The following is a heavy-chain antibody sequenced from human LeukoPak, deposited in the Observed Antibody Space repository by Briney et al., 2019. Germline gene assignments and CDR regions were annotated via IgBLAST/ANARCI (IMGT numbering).Heavy chain of an antibody. D-gene: IGHD1-7*01. V-gene: IGHV4-38-2*02. CDR3: ARTRPLKLAFDY. J-gene: IGHJ4*02. CDR1: GYSISSGYY. CDR2: IYHSGST. Sequence: SETLSLTCTVSGYSISSGYYWGWIRQPPGKGLEWIGSIYHSGSTYYNPSLKSRVTISVDTSKSQFSLKLCSVTAAGTAVYYCARTRPLKLAFDYWGQGTLVTVSS.